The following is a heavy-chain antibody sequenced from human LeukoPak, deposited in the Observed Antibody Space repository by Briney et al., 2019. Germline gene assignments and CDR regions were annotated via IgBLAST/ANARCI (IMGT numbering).Heavy chain of an antibody. D-gene: IGHD2-2*01. CDR1: GGSIGSGRYY. Sequence: SETLSLTCTVSGGSIGSGRYYWAWIRQPPGKGLEWIGSIYNSWSTSYNPSLESRVAMSVDTSKNQFSLRLSSVTAADTAVYYCARNITSLIPAGYFDYWGQGTLVAVSS. J-gene: IGHJ4*02. V-gene: IGHV4-39*01. CDR3: ARNITSLIPAGYFDY. CDR2: IYNSWST.